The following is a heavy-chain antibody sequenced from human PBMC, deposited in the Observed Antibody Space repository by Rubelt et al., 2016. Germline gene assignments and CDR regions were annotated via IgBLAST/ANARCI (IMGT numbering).Heavy chain of an antibody. V-gene: IGHV2-70*01. Sequence: QVTLRESGPALVKPTQTLTLTCTFSGFSLSTSGMCVSWLRQPPAKALEWLALIDWDDDKYYSPSLRTRLTISKDTSKNQVVLTMTDMDPVDTATYYCARTQTETEPDYWGQGTLVTVSS. CDR1: GFSLSTSGMC. CDR3: ARTQTETEPDY. J-gene: IGHJ4*02. D-gene: IGHD1-1*01. CDR2: IDWDDDK.